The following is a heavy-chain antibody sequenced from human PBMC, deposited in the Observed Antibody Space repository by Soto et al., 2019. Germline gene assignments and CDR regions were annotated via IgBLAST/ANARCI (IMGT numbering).Heavy chain of an antibody. CDR1: GYTFTSHK. CDR3: AIQHDDYWGGFNWFDP. D-gene: IGHD3-3*01. J-gene: IGHJ5*02. V-gene: IGHV1-8*01. CDR2: MDPESGKT. Sequence: QVQLVQSGAEVKKPGASVKVSCKASGYTFTSHKINWVRQATGQGLEWMGWMDPESGKTAYVQKFQGRVTMTRNTSIGTAYMELNSLRSEDTAMYYCAIQHDDYWGGFNWFDPWGQGTLVNVSS.